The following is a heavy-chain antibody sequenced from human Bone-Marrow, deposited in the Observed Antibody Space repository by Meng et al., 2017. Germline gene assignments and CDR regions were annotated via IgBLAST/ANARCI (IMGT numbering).Heavy chain of an antibody. D-gene: IGHD3-10*01. Sequence: SVKVSCKASGGTFSSYAISWVRQAPGQGLEWMGGIIPIFGTANYAQKFQGRVTITADKSTSTAYMELSSLRSEDTAVDYCARGRFGELLSKVFDYWGQGTLVTVSS. CDR1: GGTFSSYA. CDR3: ARGRFGELLSKVFDY. J-gene: IGHJ4*02. CDR2: IIPIFGTA. V-gene: IGHV1-69*06.